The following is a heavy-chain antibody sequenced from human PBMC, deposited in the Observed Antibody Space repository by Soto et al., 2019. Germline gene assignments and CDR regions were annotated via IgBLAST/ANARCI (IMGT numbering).Heavy chain of an antibody. CDR1: GFTFSSYA. CDR3: VKDLRIQLWSPGMDV. D-gene: IGHD5-18*01. CDR2: ISGSGGST. Sequence: PGGSLRLSCAASGFTFSSYAMSWVRQAPGRGLEWVSAISGSGGSTYYADSVKGRFTISRDNSKNTLYLQMSSLRADDTAVYYCVKDLRIQLWSPGMDVWGQGTTVTVSS. V-gene: IGHV3-23*01. J-gene: IGHJ6*02.